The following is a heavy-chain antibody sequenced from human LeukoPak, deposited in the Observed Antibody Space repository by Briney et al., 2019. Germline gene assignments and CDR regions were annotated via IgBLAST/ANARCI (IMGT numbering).Heavy chain of an antibody. CDR2: IKSKTDGGTT. D-gene: IGHD3-10*01. V-gene: IGHV3-15*01. Sequence: GGSLRLSCAASGFTFSNAWMSWVRQAPGKGLEWVGRIKSKTDGGTTDYAAPVKGRFTISRDDSKNTLYLQMNSLKTEDTAVYYCTTYVLLWWEGYFQHWGQGTLVTVSS. CDR1: GFTFSNAW. J-gene: IGHJ1*01. CDR3: TTYVLLWWEGYFQH.